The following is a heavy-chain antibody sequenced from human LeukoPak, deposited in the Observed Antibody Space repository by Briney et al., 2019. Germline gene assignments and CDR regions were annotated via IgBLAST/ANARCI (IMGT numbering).Heavy chain of an antibody. J-gene: IGHJ4*02. D-gene: IGHD3-22*01. Sequence: GASVKVSRKASGYTLTSYAMNWVRQAPGQGLEWMGWINTNTGNPTYAQGSTGRFVFSLDTSVSTAYLQISSLKAEDTAVYYCARTYYYDSSGYYSLDYWGQGTLVTVSS. CDR1: GYTLTSYA. V-gene: IGHV7-4-1*02. CDR3: ARTYYYDSSGYYSLDY. CDR2: INTNTGNP.